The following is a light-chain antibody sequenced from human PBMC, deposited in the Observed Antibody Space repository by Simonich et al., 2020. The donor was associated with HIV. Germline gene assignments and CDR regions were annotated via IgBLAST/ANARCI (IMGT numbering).Light chain of an antibody. J-gene: IGLJ3*02. V-gene: IGLV1-44*01. CDR3: QSYDSDLRV. Sequence: QSVLTQPPSASGTPGQRVTISCSGSSSNIGSNTVNWYQQLPGTAPRLLIHSNHQRPSGVPDRFSGSKSGTSASLAISGLQAEDEADYYCQSYDSDLRVFGGGTKLTVL. CDR1: SSNIGSNT. CDR2: SNH.